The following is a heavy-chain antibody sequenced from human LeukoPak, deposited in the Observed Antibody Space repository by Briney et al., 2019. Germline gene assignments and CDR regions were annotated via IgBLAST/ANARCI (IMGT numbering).Heavy chain of an antibody. D-gene: IGHD6-13*01. CDR2: ISGSGGST. CDR1: GFTFSNAC. CDR3: AKASQIAEEGWFDP. V-gene: IGHV3-23*01. Sequence: PGGSLRLSCAASGFTFSNACMSWVRQAPGKGLEWVSAISGSGGSTYYADSVKGRFTISRDNSKNTLYLQMNSLRAEETAVYYCAKASQIAEEGWFDPWGQGTLVTVSS. J-gene: IGHJ5*02.